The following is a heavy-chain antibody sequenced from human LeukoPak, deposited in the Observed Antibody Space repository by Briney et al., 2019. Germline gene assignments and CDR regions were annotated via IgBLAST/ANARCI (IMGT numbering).Heavy chain of an antibody. V-gene: IGHV4-59*08. Sequence: ASETLSLTCTVSGGSISSYYWSWIRQPPGKGLEWIGYIYYSGSTNYNPSLKSRVTISVDTSKNQFSLKLSSVTAADTAVYYCALQQPYSSGWYTDAFDIWGQGTMVTVSS. J-gene: IGHJ3*02. CDR2: IYYSGST. CDR3: ALQQPYSSGWYTDAFDI. CDR1: GGSISSYY. D-gene: IGHD6-19*01.